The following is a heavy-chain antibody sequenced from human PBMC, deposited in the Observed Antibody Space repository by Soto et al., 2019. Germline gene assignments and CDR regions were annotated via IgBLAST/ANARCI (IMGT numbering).Heavy chain of an antibody. CDR2: ISYDGSNK. J-gene: IGHJ6*02. Sequence: QVQLVESGGGVVQPGRSLRLSFAASGFTFSSYGMHWVRQAPGKGLEWVAVISYDGSNKYYADSVKGRFTISRDNSKNTLYLQMNSLRAEDTAVYYCAKDGSSGWYYYYYGMDVWGQGTTVTVSS. CDR1: GFTFSSYG. CDR3: AKDGSSGWYYYYYGMDV. D-gene: IGHD6-19*01. V-gene: IGHV3-30*18.